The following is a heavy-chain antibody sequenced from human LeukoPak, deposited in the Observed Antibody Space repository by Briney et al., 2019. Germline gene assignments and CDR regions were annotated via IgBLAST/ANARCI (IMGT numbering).Heavy chain of an antibody. CDR3: ARDGLSGSYLIGKSFGYYYGMDV. CDR2: INWNGGST. D-gene: IGHD1-26*01. CDR1: GFTFDDYG. V-gene: IGHV3-20*04. Sequence: GGSLRLSCAASGFTFDDYGMSWVRQAPGKGLEWVSGINWNGGSTCYADSVKGRFTISRDNAKNSLYLQMNSLRAEDTALYYCARDGLSGSYLIGKSFGYYYGMDVWGQGTTVTVSS. J-gene: IGHJ6*02.